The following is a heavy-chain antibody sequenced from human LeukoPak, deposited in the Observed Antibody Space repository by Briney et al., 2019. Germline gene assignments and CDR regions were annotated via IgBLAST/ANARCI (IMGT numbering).Heavy chain of an antibody. D-gene: IGHD6-13*01. J-gene: IGHJ4*02. CDR3: ARDGIAAAEISFDY. Sequence: PSETLSLTCTVSGGSISSSSYYWGWIRQPPGKGLEWIGNIYYSGSTYYNPSLKSRVTISVDTSKNQFSLKLSSVTAADTAVYYCARDGIAAAEISFDYWGQGTLVTVSS. V-gene: IGHV4-39*07. CDR2: IYYSGST. CDR1: GGSISSSSYY.